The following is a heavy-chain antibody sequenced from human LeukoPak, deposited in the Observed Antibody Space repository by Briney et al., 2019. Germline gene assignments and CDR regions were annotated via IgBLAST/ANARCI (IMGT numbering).Heavy chain of an antibody. V-gene: IGHV3-30*04. Sequence: GGSLRLSCAASGFTFSSYTIHWVRQAPGKGLEWVAVISYDGSNKYYADSVKGRFTISRDNSKNTLYLQMNSLRAEDTAVYYCARTSYSSGWSPFDYWGQGTLVTVSS. D-gene: IGHD6-19*01. CDR2: ISYDGSNK. CDR3: ARTSYSSGWSPFDY. J-gene: IGHJ4*02. CDR1: GFTFSSYT.